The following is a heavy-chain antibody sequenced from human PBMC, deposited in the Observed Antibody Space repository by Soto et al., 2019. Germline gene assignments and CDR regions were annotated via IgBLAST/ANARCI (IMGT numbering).Heavy chain of an antibody. J-gene: IGHJ4*02. Sequence: QVQLVESGGGVVQPGRSLRLSCAASGFTFSSYGMHWVRQAPGKGLEWVAVIWYDGSNEYYADSVKGRFTISRDNSKNTLYLQMNSLRAEDTAVYYCARAQYSSMWYPFDYWGQGTLVTVSS. CDR3: ARAQYSSMWYPFDY. D-gene: IGHD6-13*01. CDR2: IWYDGSNE. CDR1: GFTFSSYG. V-gene: IGHV3-33*01.